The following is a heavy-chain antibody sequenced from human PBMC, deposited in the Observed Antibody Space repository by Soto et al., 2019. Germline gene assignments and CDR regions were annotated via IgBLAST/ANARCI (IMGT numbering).Heavy chain of an antibody. CDR1: GFTFSSYW. CDR3: ARLGASGYYGLDV. V-gene: IGHV3-74*03. D-gene: IGHD1-26*01. Sequence: PGGSLRLSCAASGFTFSSYWMHWVRQGPGKGLVWVSRIKTDGSSITYADSVKGRFTISRDNAKNTLYLQMNSLRAEDTAVYYCARLGASGYYGLDVCGQGTTVPSP. CDR2: IKTDGSSI. J-gene: IGHJ6*02.